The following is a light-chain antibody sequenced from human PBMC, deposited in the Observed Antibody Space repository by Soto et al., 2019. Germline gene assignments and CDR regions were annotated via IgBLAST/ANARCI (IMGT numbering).Light chain of an antibody. V-gene: IGLV8-61*01. Sequence: QTVVTQEPSFSVSPGGTVTLTCGLSSGSVSTSYYPSWYQQTPGQAPRTLIYSTNTRSSGVPDSFSGSILGNKAALTITGAQADDESDYYCVLYMGSGISGVFGGGTKVTVL. J-gene: IGLJ2*01. CDR3: VLYMGSGISGV. CDR2: STN. CDR1: SGSVSTSYY.